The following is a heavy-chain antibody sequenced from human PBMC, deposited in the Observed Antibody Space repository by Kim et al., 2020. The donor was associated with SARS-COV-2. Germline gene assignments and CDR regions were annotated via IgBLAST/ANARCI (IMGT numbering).Heavy chain of an antibody. CDR2: ISSRSSYI. D-gene: IGHD2-21*01. Sequence: GGSLRLSCAASGFTFSSYSMNWVRQAPGKGLEWVSSISSRSSYIYYADSVKGRFTISRDNAKNSLYLQMNSLRAEDTAVYYCARDPYGGDLFYYYYGMDVWGQGTTGTVSS. CDR1: GFTFSSYS. J-gene: IGHJ6*02. CDR3: ARDPYGGDLFYYYYGMDV. V-gene: IGHV3-21*01.